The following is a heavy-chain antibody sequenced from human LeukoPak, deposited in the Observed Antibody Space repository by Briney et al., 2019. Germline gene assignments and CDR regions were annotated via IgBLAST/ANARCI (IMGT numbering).Heavy chain of an antibody. CDR1: GGSLTSSSYY. CDR3: ARPLDDSSGEAFDI. CDR2: IYYSGST. Sequence: PSETLSLTCTVSGGSLTSSSYYWGWIRQPPQKGLEWTGSIYYSGSTYYSPSLKSRVTISLDTSKNQFSLKLSSVTAADTAVYYCARPLDDSSGEAFDIWGQGTMVTVSS. V-gene: IGHV4-39*07. J-gene: IGHJ3*02. D-gene: IGHD3-22*01.